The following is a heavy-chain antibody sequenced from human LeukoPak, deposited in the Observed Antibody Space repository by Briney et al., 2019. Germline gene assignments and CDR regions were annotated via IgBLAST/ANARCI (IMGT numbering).Heavy chain of an antibody. D-gene: IGHD3-22*01. Sequence: SETLSLTCSVSGDSISSYYWSWIRKPPGKELEWIGHIYTSGSTNLNPSLKRRVTMSIGTSKNQISLRLSSVTAADTAVYYCARHGRDSSGLYGLGYWGQGSLVTVSS. CDR1: GDSISSYY. CDR2: IYTSGST. J-gene: IGHJ4*02. CDR3: ARHGRDSSGLYGLGY. V-gene: IGHV4-4*09.